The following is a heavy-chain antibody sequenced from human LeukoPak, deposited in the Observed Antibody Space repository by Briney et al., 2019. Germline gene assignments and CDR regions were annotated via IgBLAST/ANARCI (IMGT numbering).Heavy chain of an antibody. V-gene: IGHV3-7*01. Sequence: GGSLRLSCAASGFAFSSYSMSWVRQAPGKGLEWVANIKQDGSEKYYVDSVKGRFTISRVNAKNSLYLQMNSLRAEDTAVYYCARETWPYYFDYWGQGTLVTVSS. CDR2: IKQDGSEK. J-gene: IGHJ4*02. CDR3: ARETWPYYFDY. CDR1: GFAFSSYS. D-gene: IGHD5-24*01.